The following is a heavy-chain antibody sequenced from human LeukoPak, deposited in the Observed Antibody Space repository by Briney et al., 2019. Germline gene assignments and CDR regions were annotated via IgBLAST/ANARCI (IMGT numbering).Heavy chain of an antibody. V-gene: IGHV2-5*02. J-gene: IGHJ4*02. CDR2: IYWDDDR. D-gene: IGHD3-22*01. CDR1: GFSLNTRAVG. CDR3: AHRKNYYDSSVFDN. Sequence: SGPTLVNPTQTLTLTCTFSGFSLNTRAVGGGWIRQPPGRALEWLALIYWDDDRRYSPSLNSRLTITKDTSKNQVVLTMTNMDPVDTATYFCAHRKNYYDSSVFDNWGQGNLVTVSS.